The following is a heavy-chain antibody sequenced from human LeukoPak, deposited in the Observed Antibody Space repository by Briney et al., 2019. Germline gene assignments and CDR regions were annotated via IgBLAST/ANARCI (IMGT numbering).Heavy chain of an antibody. Sequence: PGGSLRLSCAASGFTFSSYVMHWVRQAPGKGLEWVAIISYDGSNEYYADSVKGRFTISRDNAKNSLYLEMNSLRVEDTAVYYCARVGGRRTYYYYMDVWGKGTTVTASS. J-gene: IGHJ6*03. V-gene: IGHV3-30*04. CDR1: GFTFSSYV. CDR2: ISYDGSNE. CDR3: ARVGGRRTYYYYMDV. D-gene: IGHD1-26*01.